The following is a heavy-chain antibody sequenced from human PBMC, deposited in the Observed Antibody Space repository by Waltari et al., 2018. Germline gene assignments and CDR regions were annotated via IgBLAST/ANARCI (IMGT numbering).Heavy chain of an antibody. CDR2: VSNSGDT. D-gene: IGHD1-1*01. CDR3: ARGSDAYKTAY. CDR1: GGSVTSARHY. V-gene: IGHV4-61*01. J-gene: IGHJ4*02. Sequence: QVQLQESGPGLLKPSETLSLTCTVPGGSVTSARHYSRWIRQPPGKGLEGIGYVSNSGDTNYKPSLRGRVTISLDTSRNQFSLKVSSVTAADTAMYYCARGSDAYKTAYWGQGTLVTVSS.